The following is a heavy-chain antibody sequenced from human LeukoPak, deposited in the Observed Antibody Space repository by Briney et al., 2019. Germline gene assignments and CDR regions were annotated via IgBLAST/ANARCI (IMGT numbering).Heavy chain of an antibody. J-gene: IGHJ4*02. CDR2: INHSGST. V-gene: IGHV4-34*01. D-gene: IGHD3-22*01. Sequence: PSETLSLTCAVYGGSFSGYYWSWIRQPPGKGLEWIGEINHSGSTNYNPSLKSRVTISVDTSKNQFSLKLSSMTAADTAVYYCARGFPHYDSSGYYYWGQGTLVTVSS. CDR3: ARGFPHYDSSGYYY. CDR1: GGSFSGYY.